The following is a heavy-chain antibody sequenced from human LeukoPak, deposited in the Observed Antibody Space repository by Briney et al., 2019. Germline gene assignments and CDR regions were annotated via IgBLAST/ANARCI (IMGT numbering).Heavy chain of an antibody. CDR1: GYTFTSYY. CDR2: INPNGGGT. V-gene: IGHV1-46*01. CDR3: ARGGPAVAGTSLDY. Sequence: ASVKVSCKASGYTFTSYYMHWVRQAPGQGLEWMGIINPNGGGTTYAQKFQGRVTMTSDTSTSTLYMELSSLRSEDTAVYYCARGGPAVAGTSLDYWGQGTLVTVSS. J-gene: IGHJ4*02. D-gene: IGHD6-19*01.